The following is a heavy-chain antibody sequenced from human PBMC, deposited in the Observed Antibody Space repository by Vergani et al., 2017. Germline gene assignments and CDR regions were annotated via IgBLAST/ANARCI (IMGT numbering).Heavy chain of an antibody. J-gene: IGHJ6*02. Sequence: QVHLNEAGPGLVKPSQTLSLTCTVSGASITSGSFYRSWIRQPAGKGLEWIGRIHASGTKNYNPSLRSRVTLSVDTSKNQLSLKMISMTAADTAVYYCARGNSAYPSSGMDVWGQGTTVIVSS. CDR1: GASITSGSFY. CDR3: ARGNSAYPSSGMDV. V-gene: IGHV4-61*02. D-gene: IGHD1/OR15-1a*01. CDR2: IHASGTK.